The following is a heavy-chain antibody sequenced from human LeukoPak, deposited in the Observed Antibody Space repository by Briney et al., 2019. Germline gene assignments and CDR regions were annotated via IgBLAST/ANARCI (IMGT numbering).Heavy chain of an antibody. D-gene: IGHD3-22*01. Sequence: GGSLRLSCAASGFTFSSNVMSWVRQAPGKGLEWVSVISGSGGSTYYADSVKGRFTISRDSSKNTLFLQMNSLRAEDTAVYYCAKDKGAYYDGSGYFDYWGQGTLVTVSS. CDR1: GFTFSSNV. CDR3: AKDKGAYYDGSGYFDY. CDR2: ISGSGGST. V-gene: IGHV3-23*01. J-gene: IGHJ4*02.